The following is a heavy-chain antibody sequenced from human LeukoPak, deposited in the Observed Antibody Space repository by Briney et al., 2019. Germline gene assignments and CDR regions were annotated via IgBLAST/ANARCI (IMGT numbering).Heavy chain of an antibody. CDR3: VRDRVDYFGMDV. J-gene: IGHJ6*02. CDR2: ISRNSTYI. CDR1: GFILSSHS. V-gene: IGHV3-21*01. Sequence: GGSLRLSCVASGFILSSHSMNWVRQAPGKGLEWVSSISRNSTYIYYADSVKGRFTISRDNAKNSLYLQMNSLRAEDTAVYYCVRDRVDYFGMDVWGQGTTVTVSS.